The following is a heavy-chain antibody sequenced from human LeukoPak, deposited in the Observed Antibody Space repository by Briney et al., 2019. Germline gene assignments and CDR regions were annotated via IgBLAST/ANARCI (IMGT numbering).Heavy chain of an antibody. D-gene: IGHD5-18*01. CDR2: IYYSGNT. Sequence: SETLSLTCTVSGCSISSGYYWGWIRQPPGKGLEWIGNIYYSGNTYYKPSLKSRVTISIDRSRNQFSLKLSSVTAADTAVYYCADRRRYSYGLDYWGQGTLVTVSS. CDR3: ADRRRYSYGLDY. J-gene: IGHJ4*02. V-gene: IGHV4-38-2*02. CDR1: GCSISSGYY.